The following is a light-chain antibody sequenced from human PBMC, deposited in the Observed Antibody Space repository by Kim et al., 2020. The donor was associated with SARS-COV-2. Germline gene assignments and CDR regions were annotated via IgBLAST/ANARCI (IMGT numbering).Light chain of an antibody. Sequence: SASVGDRVTITCRDSQSISSWLAWYQQKPGKAPNLLIYHASSLESGVPSRFSGSGSGTEFTLTISSLQPDDSATYYCQQHNSYPFTFGGGTKLEI. CDR2: HAS. V-gene: IGKV1-5*01. CDR3: QQHNSYPFT. J-gene: IGKJ4*01. CDR1: QSISSW.